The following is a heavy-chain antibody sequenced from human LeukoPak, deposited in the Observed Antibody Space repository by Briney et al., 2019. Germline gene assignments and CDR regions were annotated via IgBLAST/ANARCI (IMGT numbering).Heavy chain of an antibody. CDR1: GFTFSSYW. CDR2: ISYDGSNK. V-gene: IGHV3-30*18. J-gene: IGHJ4*02. Sequence: GGSLRLSCAASGFTFSSYWMSWVRQAPGKGLEWVAVISYDGSNKYYADSVKGRFTISRDNSKNTLYLQMNSLRAEDTAVYYCAKGLDTAMVTYWGQGTLVTVSS. CDR3: AKGLDTAMVTY. D-gene: IGHD5-18*01.